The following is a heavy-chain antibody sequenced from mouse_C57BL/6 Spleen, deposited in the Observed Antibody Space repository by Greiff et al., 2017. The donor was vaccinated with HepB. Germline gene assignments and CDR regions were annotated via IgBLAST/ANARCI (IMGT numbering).Heavy chain of an antibody. J-gene: IGHJ3*01. CDR1: GYAFSSSW. V-gene: IGHV1-82*01. Sequence: VKLVESGPELVKPGASVKISCKASGYAFSSSWMNWVKQRPGKGLEWIGRIYPGDGDTNYNGKFKGKATLTADKSSSTAYMQLSSLTTEDSAVYFCAREGDDYDAWFAYWGQGTLVTVSA. CDR3: AREGDDYDAWFAY. D-gene: IGHD2-4*01. CDR2: IYPGDGDT.